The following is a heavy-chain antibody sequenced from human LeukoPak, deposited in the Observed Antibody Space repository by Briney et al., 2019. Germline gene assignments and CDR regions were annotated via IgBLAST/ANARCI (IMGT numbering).Heavy chain of an antibody. J-gene: IGHJ4*02. CDR3: ATAVADLFDY. V-gene: IGHV3-30*03. CDR2: ISYDGSNK. CDR1: GLTFSHYG. D-gene: IGHD6-19*01. Sequence: GGSLRLSCAASGLTFSHYGMHWVRQAPGKGLEWVAVISYDGSNKYYADSVKGRFTISRDNSKNTLYLQMNSLRAEDTAVYYCATAVADLFDYWGQGTLVTVSS.